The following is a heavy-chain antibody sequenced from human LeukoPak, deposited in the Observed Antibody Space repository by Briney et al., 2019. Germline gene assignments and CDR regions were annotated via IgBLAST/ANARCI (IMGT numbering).Heavy chain of an antibody. CDR2: IKQDRSEK. CDR3: AKDLNYDILTIVDY. CDR1: GFTFSSYA. V-gene: IGHV3-7*03. J-gene: IGHJ4*02. Sequence: GGSLRLSCAASGFTFSSYAMSWVRQAPGKGLELVANIKQDRSEKYYVDSVKGRFTISRDNSKNTLYLQMNSLRAEDTAVYYCAKDLNYDILTIVDYWGQGTLVTVSS. D-gene: IGHD3-9*01.